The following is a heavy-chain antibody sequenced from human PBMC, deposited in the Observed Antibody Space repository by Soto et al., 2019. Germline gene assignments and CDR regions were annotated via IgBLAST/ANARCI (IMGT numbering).Heavy chain of an antibody. V-gene: IGHV4-59*01. CDR3: ARDRILDV. Sequence: TSETLSLTCTVSGGSISSYYWSWIRQPPGKGRECIGYIYYSGSANYTPSLRSRVTISVDTSKNQFSLKLSSVTAADTAVYYCARDRILDVWGQGTTVT. J-gene: IGHJ6*02. CDR2: IYYSGSA. CDR1: GGSISSYY.